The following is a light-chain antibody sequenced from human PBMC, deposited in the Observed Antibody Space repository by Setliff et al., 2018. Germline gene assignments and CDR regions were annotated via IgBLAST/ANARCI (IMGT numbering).Light chain of an antibody. CDR3: CSYAGSYTSLYV. CDR2: DVS. Sequence: QSALTQPRPVSGSPGQSVTISCTGTSSDVGGYNYVSWYQQHPGKAPKLMIYDVSKRPSGVPDRFSGSKSGNTASLTISGLQAEDEADYYCCSYAGSYTSLYVFGTGTKV. CDR1: SSDVGGYNY. J-gene: IGLJ1*01. V-gene: IGLV2-11*01.